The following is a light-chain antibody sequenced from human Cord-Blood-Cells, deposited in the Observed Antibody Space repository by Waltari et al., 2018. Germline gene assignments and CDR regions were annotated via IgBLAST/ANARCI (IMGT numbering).Light chain of an antibody. CDR3: QQSYITPYT. J-gene: IGKJ2*01. CDR1: QSISSY. V-gene: IGKV1-39*01. CDR2: AAS. Sequence: DIQMTQSPSSLSASVGDRVTITCRASQSISSYLNWYQQKPGKAPKLLIYAASSLQSGVPSRFSGSGSETDFTLTISSLQPEDFATYYFQQSYITPYTFGQGTKLEIK.